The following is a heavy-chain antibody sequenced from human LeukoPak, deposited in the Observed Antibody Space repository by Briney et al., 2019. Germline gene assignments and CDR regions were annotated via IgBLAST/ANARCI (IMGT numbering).Heavy chain of an antibody. Sequence: SGTLSLTCAVSGGSISSSNWWSWVRQPPGKGLEWIGEIYHSGSTNYNPSLKSRVTISVDKSKNQFSLHLNSVIPEDTAVYYCARGDTAAAGYYYGMDDWGQGTTVTVSS. V-gene: IGHV4-4*02. CDR3: ARGDTAAAGYYYGMDD. D-gene: IGHD6-13*01. J-gene: IGHJ6*02. CDR2: IYHSGST. CDR1: GGSISSSNW.